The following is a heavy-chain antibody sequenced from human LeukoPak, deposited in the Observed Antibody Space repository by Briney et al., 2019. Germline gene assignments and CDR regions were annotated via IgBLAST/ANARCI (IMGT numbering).Heavy chain of an antibody. V-gene: IGHV1-2*02. CDR3: ARGPLRLGELSLITSKNWFDP. CDR1: GYTFTGYY. D-gene: IGHD3-16*02. Sequence: EASVKVSCKASGYTFTGYYMHWVRQAPGQGLGWMGWINPNSGGTNYAQKFQGRVTMTRDTSISTAYMELSRLRSDDTAVYYCARGPLRLGELSLITSKNWFDPWGQGTLVTVSS. J-gene: IGHJ5*02. CDR2: INPNSGGT.